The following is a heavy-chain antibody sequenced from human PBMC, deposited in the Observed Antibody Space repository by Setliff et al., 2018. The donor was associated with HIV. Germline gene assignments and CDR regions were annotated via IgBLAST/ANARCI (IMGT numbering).Heavy chain of an antibody. CDR3: ARVRLGSGSYAGGDAFDI. Sequence: PGESLKISCKGSGYSFTSYWIGWVRQMPGKGLEWMGIIYPGDSDTRYSPSFQGQVTISADKSISTAYLQWSSLKASDTAMYYCARVRLGSGSYAGGDAFDIWGQGTMVTVS. V-gene: IGHV5-51*01. CDR2: IYPGDSDT. J-gene: IGHJ3*02. D-gene: IGHD1-26*01. CDR1: GYSFTSYW.